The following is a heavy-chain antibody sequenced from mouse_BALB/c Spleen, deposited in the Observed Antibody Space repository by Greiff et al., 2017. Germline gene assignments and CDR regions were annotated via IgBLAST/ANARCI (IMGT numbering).Heavy chain of an antibody. CDR2: ISNGGGST. V-gene: IGHV5-12-2*01. Sequence: DVMLVESGGGLVQPGGSLKLSCAASGFTFSSYTMSWVRQTPEKRLEWVAYISNGGGSTYYPDTVKGRFTISRDNAKNTLYLQMSSLKSEDTAMYYCARQDDYAFAYWGQGTLVTVSA. J-gene: IGHJ3*01. CDR3: ARQDDYAFAY. CDR1: GFTFSSYT. D-gene: IGHD2-4*01.